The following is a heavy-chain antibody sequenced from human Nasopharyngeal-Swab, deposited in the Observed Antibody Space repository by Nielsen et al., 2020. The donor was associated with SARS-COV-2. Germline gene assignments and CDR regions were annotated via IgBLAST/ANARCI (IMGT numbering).Heavy chain of an antibody. CDR3: AREVVGGLVDS. CDR1: GGSISSYY. V-gene: IGHV4-59*12. D-gene: IGHD1-26*01. CDR2: FYYSGVT. J-gene: IGHJ4*02. Sequence: GSLRLSCTVSGGSISSYYRSWIRQSPGKGLEWIGYFYYSGVTNYNPSLKSRVTILIDTSKNQFSLKLNSVTAADTAVYYCAREVVGGLVDSWGQGTLVTVSS.